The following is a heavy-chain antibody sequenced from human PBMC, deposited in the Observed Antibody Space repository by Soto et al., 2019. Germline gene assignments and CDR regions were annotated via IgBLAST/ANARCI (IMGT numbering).Heavy chain of an antibody. CDR1: VFTFGDSY. CDR2: ISPGSRYP. CDR3: VRGGGGGLFDP. Sequence: GALRLGGAGSVFTFGDSYMSWIRQAPGKGLEWLSYISPGSRYPAYADSVKGRFTISRDNAKRSLYLQMMSLTAEDTAIYYCVRGGGGGLFDPWGQGTMVTVSS. D-gene: IGHD2-15*01. V-gene: IGHV3-11*06. J-gene: IGHJ5*02.